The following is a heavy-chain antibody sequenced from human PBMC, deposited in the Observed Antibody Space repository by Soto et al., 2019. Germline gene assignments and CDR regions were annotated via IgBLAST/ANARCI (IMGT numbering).Heavy chain of an antibody. D-gene: IGHD3-22*01. CDR1: GGSISIYY. Sequence: SATXSLTWSFSGGSISIYYWSWIRHPPGKTLEWIGYISHSGSTNYNPSLKSRVSISIDTSKKQFSLKLSSMAAADTAVYSCAREKDYYDRNGYTLDAFDIWGQGTMV. CDR2: ISHSGST. J-gene: IGHJ3*02. CDR3: AREKDYYDRNGYTLDAFDI. V-gene: IGHV4-59*12.